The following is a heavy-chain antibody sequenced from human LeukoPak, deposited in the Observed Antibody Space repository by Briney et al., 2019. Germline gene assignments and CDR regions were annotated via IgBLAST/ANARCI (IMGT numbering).Heavy chain of an antibody. J-gene: IGHJ4*02. CDR2: INMYTANP. CDR3: ARHDNDDDFDY. Sequence: ASVKVSCKASGYTFTRYAINWLRQAPGQGLEWMGWINMYTANPAYAQGFTERFVFSLDTSVTTAYLQISNLRTEDTAVYYCARHDNDDDFDYWGQGTLVTVSS. CDR1: GYTFTRYA. D-gene: IGHD3-16*01. V-gene: IGHV7-4-1*02.